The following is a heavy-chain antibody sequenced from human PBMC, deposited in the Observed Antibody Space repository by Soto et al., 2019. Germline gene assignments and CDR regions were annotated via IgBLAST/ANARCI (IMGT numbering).Heavy chain of an antibody. Sequence: ASVKVSCKASGGTFSSYAISWVRQAPGQGLEWMGGIIPIFGTANYAQKFQGRVTITADESTSTAYMELSSLRSEDTAVYYCARAPRWLQWNFDYWGQGTLVTVSS. CDR3: ARAPRWLQWNFDY. CDR2: IIPIFGTA. D-gene: IGHD5-12*01. V-gene: IGHV1-69*13. CDR1: GGTFSSYA. J-gene: IGHJ4*02.